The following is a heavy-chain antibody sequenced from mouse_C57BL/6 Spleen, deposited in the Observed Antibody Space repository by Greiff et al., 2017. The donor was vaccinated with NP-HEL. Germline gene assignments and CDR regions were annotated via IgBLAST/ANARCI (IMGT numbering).Heavy chain of an antibody. J-gene: IGHJ2*01. Sequence: VQLKESGPELVKPGASVKMSCKASGYTFTDYNMHWVKQSHGKSLEWIGYINPNNGGTSYNQKFKGKATLTVNKSSSTAYMELRSLTSEDSAVYYCASVYDGFDYWGQGTTLTVSS. D-gene: IGHD2-3*01. V-gene: IGHV1-22*01. CDR1: GYTFTDYN. CDR3: ASVYDGFDY. CDR2: INPNNGGT.